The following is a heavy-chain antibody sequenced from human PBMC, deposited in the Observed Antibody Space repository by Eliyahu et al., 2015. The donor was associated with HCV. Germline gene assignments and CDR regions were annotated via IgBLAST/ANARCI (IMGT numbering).Heavy chain of an antibody. CDR1: GFXFSSYS. CDR2: ISSSSSYI. Sequence: EVQLVESGGGLVXPGGSLRLSCAASGFXFSSYSMNWVRQAPGKGLEWVSSISSSSSYIYYADSVKGRFTISRDNAKNSLYLQMNSLRAEDTAVYYCAREASRYSSSIWFDPWGQGTLVTVSS. D-gene: IGHD6-6*01. CDR3: AREASRYSSSIWFDP. V-gene: IGHV3-21*01. J-gene: IGHJ5*02.